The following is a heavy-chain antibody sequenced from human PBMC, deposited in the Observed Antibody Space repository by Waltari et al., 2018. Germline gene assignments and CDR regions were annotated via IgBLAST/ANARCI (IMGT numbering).Heavy chain of an antibody. V-gene: IGHV3-74*01. CDR2: VNSDGNSP. CDR1: GFTFSNYW. J-gene: IGHJ4*02. Sequence: EVQLVESGGGLVQPGGYLRLSCAASGFTFSNYWMHWVRQVPEKGLMWVSHVNSDGNSPSYADSVKGRFTISRDNAKNTVYLQMNSLRAEDTAVYYCARDTPGDGIDYWGQGTLVTVSS. D-gene: IGHD7-27*01. CDR3: ARDTPGDGIDY.